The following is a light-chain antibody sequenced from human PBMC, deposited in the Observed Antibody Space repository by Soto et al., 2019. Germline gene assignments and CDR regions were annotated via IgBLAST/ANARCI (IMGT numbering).Light chain of an antibody. Sequence: QSALTQPASVSGSPGQSITISCTGTSSDVGAYNYVSWYQHHPVKAPKLMIYDVSDRPSGVSNRFSGSKSGNTASLTISGLQAEDEANYYCSSYTITSAYWVFGGGTKLTVL. CDR2: DVS. CDR1: SSDVGAYNY. J-gene: IGLJ3*02. V-gene: IGLV2-14*01. CDR3: SSYTITSAYWV.